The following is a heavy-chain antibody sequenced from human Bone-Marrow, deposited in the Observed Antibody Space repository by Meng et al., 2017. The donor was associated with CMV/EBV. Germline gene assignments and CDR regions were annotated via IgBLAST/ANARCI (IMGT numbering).Heavy chain of an antibody. J-gene: IGHJ6*02. V-gene: IGHV3-11*01. CDR1: GFTFSDYY. CDR2: ISSSGSTI. Sequence: GGSLRLSCAASGFTFSDYYMSWIRQAPGKGLEWVSYISSSGSTIYYADSVKGRFTISRDNAKNSLYLQMNSLRAEDTAVYYCAREGRYCSSTSCYSPIYYYYYYGMDVWGQGTTVTVSS. CDR3: AREGRYCSSTSCYSPIYYYYYYGMDV. D-gene: IGHD2-2*01.